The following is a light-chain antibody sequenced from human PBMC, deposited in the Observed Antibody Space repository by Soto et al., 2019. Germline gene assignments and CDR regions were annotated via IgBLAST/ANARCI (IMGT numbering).Light chain of an antibody. V-gene: IGKV1-39*01. Sequence: IQMTQSPSFVSAYVGDRLTITCRAGQTIDRYLNWYQQRPGKAPKLLIYLASNLQSGVPSRFSGSASGTDFTLTISSLQPEDSATYYCQQSYTTPTFGGGTKVEIK. J-gene: IGKJ4*01. CDR1: QTIDRY. CDR2: LAS. CDR3: QQSYTTPT.